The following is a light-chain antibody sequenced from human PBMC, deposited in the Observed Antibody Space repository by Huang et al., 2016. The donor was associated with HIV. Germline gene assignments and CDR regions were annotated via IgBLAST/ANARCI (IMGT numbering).Light chain of an antibody. V-gene: IGKV1-39*01. CDR1: ENIRKY. J-gene: IGKJ1*01. CDR2: AAS. CDR3: QQSYNAPRT. Sequence: DIQMTQPPSSLSAFVGDKVTITCRASENIRKYLNWYQQKPGKAPNLLLYAASSLQSWVPSRFIGSGTGTDFNLTINSLQPEDYATYFCQQSYNAPRTFGQGTKVEIK.